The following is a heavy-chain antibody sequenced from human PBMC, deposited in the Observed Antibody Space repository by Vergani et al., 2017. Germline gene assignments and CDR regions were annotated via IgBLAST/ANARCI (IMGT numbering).Heavy chain of an antibody. CDR2: IRSKVYGEAT. V-gene: IGHV3-49*04. D-gene: IGHD2-21*02. Sequence: VQLVESGGDLVKPGRSLRLSCTGSGFTFGDSAMSWVRQAPGKGLEWIGIIRSKVYGEATEYVASVKGRFTISRDDSKNITYLEMNSLKIEDTAVYYCTTLTYWGQGTLVTVS. J-gene: IGHJ4*02. CDR1: GFTFGDSA. CDR3: TTLTY.